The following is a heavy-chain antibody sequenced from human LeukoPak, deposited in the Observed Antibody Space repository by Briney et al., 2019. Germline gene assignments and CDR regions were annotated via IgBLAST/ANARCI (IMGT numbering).Heavy chain of an antibody. J-gene: IGHJ4*02. D-gene: IGHD4-17*01. CDR2: IYYSGST. Sequence: PSETLSLTCTVSGGSISSYYWSWIRQPPGKGLEWIGYIYYSGSTNYNPSLKSRVTISVDTSKNQFSLKLSSVTAADTAVYYCAGGEDYGFDYWGQGTLVTVSS. CDR1: GGSISSYY. CDR3: AGGEDYGFDY. V-gene: IGHV4-59*08.